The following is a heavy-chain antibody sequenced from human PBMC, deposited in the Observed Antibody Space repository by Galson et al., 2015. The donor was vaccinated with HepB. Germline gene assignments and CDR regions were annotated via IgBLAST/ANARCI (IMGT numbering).Heavy chain of an antibody. CDR3: ARLIAAAGHNWFDP. Sequence: CAISGDSVSSNSAAWNWIRQSPSRGLEWLGRTYYRSKWYNDYAVSVKSRITINPDTSKNQFSLQLNSVTPEDTAVYYCARLIAAAGHNWFDPWGQGTLVTVSS. V-gene: IGHV6-1*01. CDR1: GDSVSSNSAA. J-gene: IGHJ5*02. D-gene: IGHD6-13*01. CDR2: TYYRSKWYN.